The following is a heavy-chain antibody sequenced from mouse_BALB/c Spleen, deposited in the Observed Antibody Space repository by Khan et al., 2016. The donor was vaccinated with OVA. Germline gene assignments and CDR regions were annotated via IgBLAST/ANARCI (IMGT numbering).Heavy chain of an antibody. J-gene: IGHJ3*01. V-gene: IGHV1S135*01. CDR1: GYSFTTYY. CDR3: TGHRFVAWFSY. CDR2: IDPFSGGT. Sequence: VQLKQSGPELMKPGASVKLSCKASGYSFTTYYIHWVIQSPGTSLEWIGSIDPFSGGTTSNQKFRGKATSTVDNSYSTAYMHLTNLTSEDTAVYYCTGHRFVAWFSYWGQGTPVTVSA.